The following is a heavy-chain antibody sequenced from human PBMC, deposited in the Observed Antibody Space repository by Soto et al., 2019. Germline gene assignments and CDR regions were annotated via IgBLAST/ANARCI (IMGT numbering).Heavy chain of an antibody. J-gene: IGHJ3*02. CDR1: GFTFSRYW. CDR2: ITSHGSTT. V-gene: IGHV3-74*01. D-gene: IGHD2-8*01. Sequence: GGSRRLSRPVSGFTFSRYWLHWVRKTPGKGLVWVSRITSHGSTTTYADSVKGRFTISRDNAKNTLYLQMNSLRAVATAVYNRARGNGHGFDIWGPGTMVSVSS. CDR3: ARGNGHGFDI.